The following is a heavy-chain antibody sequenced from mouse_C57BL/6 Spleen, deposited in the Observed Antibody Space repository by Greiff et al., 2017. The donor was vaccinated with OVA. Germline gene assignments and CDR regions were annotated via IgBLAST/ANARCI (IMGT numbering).Heavy chain of an antibody. V-gene: IGHV5-9-1*02. CDR3: TSGTAQFHFAY. J-gene: IGHJ3*01. D-gene: IGHD3-2*02. Sequence: DVMLVESGEGLVKPGGSLKLSCAASGFTFSSYAMSWVRQTPEQRLEWVAYISSGGDYTYYADTVKGRFTISRDNARNTLYLQMSSLKSEDTAMYYCTSGTAQFHFAYWGQGTLVTVSA. CDR1: GFTFSSYA. CDR2: ISSGGDYT.